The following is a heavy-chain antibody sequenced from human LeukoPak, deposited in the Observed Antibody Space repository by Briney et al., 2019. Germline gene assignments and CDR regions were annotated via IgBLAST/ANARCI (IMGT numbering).Heavy chain of an antibody. CDR3: AKGMRGYMVRGVMAN. Sequence: PGGSLRLSCAVSGFAFSNYNMNWVRQAPGKGLEWVASISSSSGRIHYADSVKGRFTISRDNAKNSLYLQMNSLRAEDTALYYCAKGMRGYMVRGVMANWGQGTLVTVSS. CDR2: ISSSSGRI. J-gene: IGHJ4*02. D-gene: IGHD3-10*01. CDR1: GFAFSNYN. V-gene: IGHV3-21*04.